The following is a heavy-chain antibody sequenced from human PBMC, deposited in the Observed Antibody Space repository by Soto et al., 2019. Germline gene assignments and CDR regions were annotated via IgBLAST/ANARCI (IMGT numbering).Heavy chain of an antibody. J-gene: IGHJ5*02. CDR2: VSGSGGTT. D-gene: IGHD5-18*01. CDR3: ARCTVDTIVTRGWCHYLDP. V-gene: IGHV3-23*01. Sequence: EVQLLDSGGGLVQPGGRLRLSCAASGFTFSSSAMSWVRQAPGKGLEWVSAVSGSGGTTYYADSVRGRFTISRDNSKNTLYLQMNSLRAEDTAIYFCARCTVDTIVTRGWCHYLDPWGQGTLVTVSS. CDR1: GFTFSSSA.